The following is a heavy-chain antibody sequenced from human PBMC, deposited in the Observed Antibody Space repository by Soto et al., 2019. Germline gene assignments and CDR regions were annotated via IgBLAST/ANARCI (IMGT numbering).Heavy chain of an antibody. J-gene: IGHJ3*02. CDR1: GYTFTSYD. CDR3: ARERSSGAFDI. Sequence: QVQLVQSGAEVKKPGASVKVSCKTSGYTFTSYDINWVRQATGQGLEWMGWMNPNSGNTAYAPKFQGRVTMTRNTSISTAYMELSSLRSEDNAVYYCARERSSGAFDIWGQGTMVPVSS. D-gene: IGHD1-26*01. CDR2: MNPNSGNT. V-gene: IGHV1-8*01.